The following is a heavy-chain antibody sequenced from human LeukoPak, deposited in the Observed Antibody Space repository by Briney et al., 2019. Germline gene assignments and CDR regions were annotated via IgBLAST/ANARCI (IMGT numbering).Heavy chain of an antibody. CDR3: AKCRGAGFVVVPAAIGY. Sequence: GGSLRLSCAASGFTFSSYAMSWVRQAPGKGLEWVSAISGSGGSTYYADSVKGRFTISRDNSKNTLYLQMNSLRAEDTAVYYCAKCRGAGFVVVPAAIGYWGQGTLVTVSS. CDR2: ISGSGGST. D-gene: IGHD2-2*01. V-gene: IGHV3-23*01. J-gene: IGHJ4*02. CDR1: GFTFSSYA.